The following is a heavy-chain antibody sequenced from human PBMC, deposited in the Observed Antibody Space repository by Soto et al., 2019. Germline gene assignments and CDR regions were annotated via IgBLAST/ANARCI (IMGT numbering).Heavy chain of an antibody. CDR2: INPNSGGT. J-gene: IGHJ4*02. D-gene: IGHD2-15*01. CDR3: ASLHCSGGSCQDPHHFDY. CDR1: GYTFTGYY. Sequence: ASVKVSCKASGYTFTGYYMHWVRQAPGQGLEWMGWINPNSGGTNYAQKFQGRVTMTRDTSISTAYMELSRLRSDDTAVYYCASLHCSGGSCQDPHHFDYWGQGTLVTVSS. V-gene: IGHV1-2*02.